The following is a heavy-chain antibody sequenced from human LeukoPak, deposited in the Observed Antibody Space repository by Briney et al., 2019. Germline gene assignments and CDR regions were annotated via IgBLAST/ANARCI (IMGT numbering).Heavy chain of an antibody. Sequence: ASVNVSCKASGYSFTSYGISWVRQAPGQGLEWMGWISAYNGNTNYAQKLQGRVTMTTDTSTSTAYMELRSLRSDDTAVYYCARRRDILTGYSSYYYYGMDVWGQGTTVTVSS. CDR1: GYSFTSYG. J-gene: IGHJ6*02. V-gene: IGHV1-18*01. CDR2: ISAYNGNT. CDR3: ARRRDILTGYSSYYYYGMDV. D-gene: IGHD3-9*01.